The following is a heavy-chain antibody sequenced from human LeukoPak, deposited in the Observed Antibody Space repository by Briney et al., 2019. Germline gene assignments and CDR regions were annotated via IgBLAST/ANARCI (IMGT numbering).Heavy chain of an antibody. J-gene: IGHJ6*02. CDR2: ISYDGSNK. D-gene: IGHD1-26*01. Sequence: HSGGSLRLSCAASGFTFSSYAMHWVRQAPGEGLEWVAVISYDGSNKYHADSVKGRFTISRDNSKNTLYLQMNSLRAEDTAVYYCARGGIVGPTSYFDYGMDVWGQGTTATVSS. V-gene: IGHV3-30-3*01. CDR1: GFTFSSYA. CDR3: ARGGIVGPTSYFDYGMDV.